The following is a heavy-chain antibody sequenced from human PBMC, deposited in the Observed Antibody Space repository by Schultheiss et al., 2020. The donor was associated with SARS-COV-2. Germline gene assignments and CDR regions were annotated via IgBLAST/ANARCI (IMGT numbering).Heavy chain of an antibody. CDR3: ARDRGPIDFWSGYSLFDY. D-gene: IGHD3-3*01. CDR2: ISGSGGST. Sequence: GESLKISCAASGFTFSSYAMSWVRQAPGKGLEWVSAISGSGGSTYYADSVKGRFTISRDNSKNTLYLQMNSLRAEDTAVYYCARDRGPIDFWSGYSLFDYWGQGTLVTVSS. V-gene: IGHV3-23*01. J-gene: IGHJ4*02. CDR1: GFTFSSYA.